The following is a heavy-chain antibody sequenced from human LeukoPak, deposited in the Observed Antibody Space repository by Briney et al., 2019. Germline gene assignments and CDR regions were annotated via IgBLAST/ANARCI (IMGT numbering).Heavy chain of an antibody. V-gene: IGHV3-21*01. CDR3: ATPAAGPGAEYSLY. D-gene: IGHD6-13*01. J-gene: IGHJ1*01. Sequence: GGSLRLSCTASGFTFSSDAMSWVRQAPGKGLEWVSSIDFTSRYIYNADSVKGRFTTSRGNAKNSLDLQMNSLKVEDTAVYYCATPAAGPGAEYSLYWGQGTLVIVSS. CDR1: GFTFSSDA. CDR2: IDFTSRYI.